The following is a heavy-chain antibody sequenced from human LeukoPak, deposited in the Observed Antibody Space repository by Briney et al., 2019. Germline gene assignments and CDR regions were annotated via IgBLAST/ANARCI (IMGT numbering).Heavy chain of an antibody. Sequence: SETLSLTCTLSGGSISSGDYYWSWIRQPPGKGLEWIGYIYYSGSTYYNPSLKSRLTISVDTPKDQFSLKLSSVTAADTAVYYCAREVRGVSFFDYWGQGTLVTVSS. CDR3: AREVRGVSFFDY. D-gene: IGHD3-10*01. CDR1: GGSISSGDYY. CDR2: IYYSGST. J-gene: IGHJ4*02. V-gene: IGHV4-30-4*01.